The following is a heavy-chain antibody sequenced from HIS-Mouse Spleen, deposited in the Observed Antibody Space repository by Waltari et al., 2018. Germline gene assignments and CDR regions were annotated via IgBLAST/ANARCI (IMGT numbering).Heavy chain of an antibody. D-gene: IGHD3-16*01. V-gene: IGHV4-39*07. CDR3: ARDPAVWGLHDAFDI. Sequence: QLQLQESGPGLVKPSETLSLTCTVSGGSISSSSYYWGWIRQPPGKGLEWIGSIYYSGSTYYHPSLKSRVTISVETSKNQFSLKLSSVTAAETAVYYCARDPAVWGLHDAFDIWGQGTMVTVSS. J-gene: IGHJ3*02. CDR2: IYYSGST. CDR1: GGSISSSSYY.